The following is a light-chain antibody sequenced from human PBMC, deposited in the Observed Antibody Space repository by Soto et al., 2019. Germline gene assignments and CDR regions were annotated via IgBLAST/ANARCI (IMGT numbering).Light chain of an antibody. CDR1: QSVGSE. J-gene: IGKJ1*01. Sequence: EILMTQSPATLSVSPGERVTLSCRASQSVGSELAWYQQKPGQAPRLLIYGASTRATDIPVRFSGSGSGTEFTLTISSLQSEDFAIYYCHQYNNWPTFGQGTKVDIK. V-gene: IGKV3-15*01. CDR3: HQYNNWPT. CDR2: GAS.